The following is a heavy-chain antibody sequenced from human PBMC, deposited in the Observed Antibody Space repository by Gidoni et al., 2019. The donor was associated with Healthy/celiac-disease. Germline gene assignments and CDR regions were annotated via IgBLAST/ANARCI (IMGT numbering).Heavy chain of an antibody. CDR3: ARPILAEDSGSYSSSNAFDI. J-gene: IGHJ3*02. Sequence: QLQLQESGPGLVKPSETLSPTCNVSGGSIRSSSYYWGWIRQPPGKGLEWIGCIYYSGSTYYNPSLKSRVTISVDTSKNQFSLKLSSVTAADTAVYYCARPILAEDSGSYSSSNAFDIWGQGTMVTVSS. CDR2: IYYSGST. D-gene: IGHD1-26*01. V-gene: IGHV4-39*01. CDR1: GGSIRSSSYY.